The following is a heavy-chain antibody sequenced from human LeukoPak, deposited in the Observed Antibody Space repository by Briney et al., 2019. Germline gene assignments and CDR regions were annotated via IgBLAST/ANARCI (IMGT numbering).Heavy chain of an antibody. V-gene: IGHV1-69*13. J-gene: IGHJ6*04. D-gene: IGHD2-2*01. Sequence: ASVKVSCKASGGTFSSYAISWVRQAPGQGLEWMGGIIPIFVTANYAQKFQGRVTITADESTSTAYMELSSLRSEDTAVYYCALGYCSSTSCYAKYYYYGMDVWGKGTTVTVSS. CDR2: IIPIFVTA. CDR1: GGTFSSYA. CDR3: ALGYCSSTSCYAKYYYYGMDV.